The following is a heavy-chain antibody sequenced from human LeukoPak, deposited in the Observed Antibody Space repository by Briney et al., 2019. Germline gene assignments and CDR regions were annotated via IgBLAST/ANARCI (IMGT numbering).Heavy chain of an antibody. V-gene: IGHV4-4*07. Sequence: SETLSLTCTVSGGSISSYYWSWIRQPAGKGLEWIGRIYTSGSTNYNPSLKSRVTMSVDTSKNQFSLKLSSVTAADTAVYYCARDLSGGARSGYSSGWDFDPWGQGTLVTVSS. J-gene: IGHJ5*02. CDR1: GGSISSYY. CDR2: IYTSGST. CDR3: ARDLSGGARSGYSSGWDFDP. D-gene: IGHD6-19*01.